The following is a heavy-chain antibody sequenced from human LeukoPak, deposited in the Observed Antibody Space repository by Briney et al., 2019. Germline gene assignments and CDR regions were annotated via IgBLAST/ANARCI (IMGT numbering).Heavy chain of an antibody. CDR3: ARDRVGSRFLEWLPLDY. CDR1: GYTFTSYG. CDR2: ISAYNGNT. Sequence: ASVKVSCTASGYTFTSYGISWVRQAPGQGLEWMGWISAYNGNTNYAQKLQGRVTMTTDTSTSTAYMELRSLRSDDTAVYYCARDRVGSRFLEWLPLDYWGQGTLVTVSS. V-gene: IGHV1-18*01. J-gene: IGHJ4*02. D-gene: IGHD3-3*01.